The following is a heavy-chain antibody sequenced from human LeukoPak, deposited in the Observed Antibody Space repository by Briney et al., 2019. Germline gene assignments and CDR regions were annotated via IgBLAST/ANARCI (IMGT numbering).Heavy chain of an antibody. Sequence: GGSLRLSCAASGFTFSSYEMNWVRQAPGKGLEWVSYISGSGSTIYYADSVKGRFTISRDNAKNLLYLQMNSLRAEDTAVYYCARESDTAMVHYYYYGMDVWGKGTTVTVSS. CDR3: ARESDTAMVHYYYYGMDV. CDR2: ISGSGSTI. V-gene: IGHV3-48*03. CDR1: GFTFSSYE. D-gene: IGHD5-18*01. J-gene: IGHJ6*04.